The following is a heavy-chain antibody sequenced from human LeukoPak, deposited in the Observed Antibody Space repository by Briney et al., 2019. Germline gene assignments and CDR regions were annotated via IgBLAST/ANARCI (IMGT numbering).Heavy chain of an antibody. CDR3: ARTAAGTFFDY. CDR2: IYSGGYT. D-gene: IGHD6-13*01. J-gene: IGHJ4*02. V-gene: IGHV3-53*01. Sequence: GGSLRLSCAVSGFTVSSNYMSWVRQAPGKELEWVSMIYSGGYTFYADSVKGRFTISRDNSKNTLYLQMNSLRAEDTAVYYCARTAAGTFFDYWGQGTLVTVSS. CDR1: GFTVSSNY.